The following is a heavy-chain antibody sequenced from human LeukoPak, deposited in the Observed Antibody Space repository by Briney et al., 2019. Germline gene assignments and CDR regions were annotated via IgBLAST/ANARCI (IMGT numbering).Heavy chain of an antibody. Sequence: SETLSLTCTVSGDSISTSNSYWGWIRQPPGKGLEWIGSIYYSGNTYYNASLKSRVTISVDTSKNQFSLKLSSVTAADTAVYFCARDLLPRGFVFDSWGQGTMVIVSS. J-gene: IGHJ3*02. CDR2: IYYSGNT. CDR1: GDSISTSNSY. D-gene: IGHD5-12*01. V-gene: IGHV4-39*02. CDR3: ARDLLPRGFVFDS.